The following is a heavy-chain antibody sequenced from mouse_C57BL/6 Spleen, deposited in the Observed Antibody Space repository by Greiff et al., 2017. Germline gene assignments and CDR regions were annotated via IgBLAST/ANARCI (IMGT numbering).Heavy chain of an antibody. CDR2: INYDGSST. CDR3: ARASYYYGSSHWYFDV. Sequence: EVMLVESEGGLVQPGSSMKLSCTASGFTFSDYSMAWVRQVPEKGLEWVANINYDGSSTYYMDSLKSRFIISRDNAKNILYLQMSSLKSEDTATYYGARASYYYGSSHWYFDVWGTGTTVTVSS. V-gene: IGHV5-16*01. D-gene: IGHD1-1*01. CDR1: GFTFSDYS. J-gene: IGHJ1*03.